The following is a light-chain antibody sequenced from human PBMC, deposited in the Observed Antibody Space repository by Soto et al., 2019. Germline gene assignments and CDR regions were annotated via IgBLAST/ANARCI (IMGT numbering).Light chain of an antibody. CDR1: QSISSW. V-gene: IGKV1-5*01. J-gene: IGKJ1*01. Sequence: DIQMTQSPSTLSASVGDRVTITCRASQSISSWLAWYQQKPGKAPKLLIYDASYLERGVPSRFSGSGSGTEFTLTISSLQPDDLATYYCQQYNSFWTFGQGTK. CDR3: QQYNSFWT. CDR2: DAS.